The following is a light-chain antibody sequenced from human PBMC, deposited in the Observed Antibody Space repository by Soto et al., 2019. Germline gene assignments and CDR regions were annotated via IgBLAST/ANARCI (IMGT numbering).Light chain of an antibody. CDR3: QQYGSSLTWT. J-gene: IGKJ1*01. CDR2: GAS. CDR1: QSVSSSY. V-gene: IGKV3-20*01. Sequence: DIVLTQSPATLSVSPGERATRSCRASQSVSSSYLAWYQQKPGQAPRLLIYGASSRATGIPDRFSGSGSGTDFTLTISRLEPEDFAVYYCQQYGSSLTWTFGQGT.